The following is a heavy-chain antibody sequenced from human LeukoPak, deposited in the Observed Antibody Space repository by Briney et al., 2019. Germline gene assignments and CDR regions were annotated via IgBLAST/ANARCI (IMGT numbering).Heavy chain of an antibody. Sequence: GGSLRLSCAASGFTFSSYWMSWVRQAPGKGLEWVSGISWNSGNIGYADSVKGRFTISRDNAKNSLSLQMNSLRAEDTAVYYCAVVEMSTPTPKYFDYWGQGTLVTVSS. CDR2: ISWNSGNI. D-gene: IGHD5-24*01. J-gene: IGHJ4*02. CDR1: GFTFSSYW. V-gene: IGHV3-21*01. CDR3: AVVEMSTPTPKYFDY.